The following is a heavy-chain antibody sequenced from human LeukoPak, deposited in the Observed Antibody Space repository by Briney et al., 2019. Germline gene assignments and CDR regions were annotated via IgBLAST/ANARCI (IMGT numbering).Heavy chain of an antibody. CDR1: GYSFTSYW. CDR2: IYPGDSDT. J-gene: IGHJ4*02. D-gene: IGHD4-17*01. V-gene: IGHV5-51*01. CDR3: ARQPHDYGDYASTLFDY. Sequence: GESLKTSCKGSGYSFTSYWIGWVRQMPGKGLEWMGIIYPGDSDTRYSPSFQGQVTISADKSISTAYLQWSSLKASDTAMYYCARQPHDYGDYASTLFDYWGQATLVTVSS.